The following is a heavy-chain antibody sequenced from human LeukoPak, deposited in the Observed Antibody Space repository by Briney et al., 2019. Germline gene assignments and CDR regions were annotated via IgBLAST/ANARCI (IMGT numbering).Heavy chain of an antibody. V-gene: IGHV3-30*01. CDR2: ISYDGSNK. J-gene: IGHJ4*02. CDR1: GFTFSSYA. Sequence: GGSLRLSCAASGFTFSSYAMHWVRQAPGKGLEWVAVISYDGSNKYYADSVKGRFTISRDNSKNTLYLQMNSLRAEDTAAHYCASYPSAGFDYWGQGTLVTVSS. D-gene: IGHD6-13*01. CDR3: ASYPSAGFDY.